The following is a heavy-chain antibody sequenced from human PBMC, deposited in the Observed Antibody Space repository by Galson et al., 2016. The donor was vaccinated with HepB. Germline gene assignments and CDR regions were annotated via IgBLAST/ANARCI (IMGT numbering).Heavy chain of an antibody. J-gene: IGHJ4*02. CDR2: INAGHGDT. D-gene: IGHD2-21*02. V-gene: IGHV1-3*01. Sequence: SVKVSCKTSGYTHNYVMHWVRQAPGQRLEWMGWINAGHGDTGYSQRFQGRVTIARDTSANTAYMGLSSLKSEDTAVYYCASGNCGGDCYLDYWGQGTLVTVSS. CDR1: GYTHNYV. CDR3: ASGNCGGDCYLDY.